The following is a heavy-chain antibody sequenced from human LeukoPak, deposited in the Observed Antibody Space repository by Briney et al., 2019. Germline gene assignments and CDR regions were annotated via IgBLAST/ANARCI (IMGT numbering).Heavy chain of an antibody. J-gene: IGHJ6*02. V-gene: IGHV4-34*01. Sequence: SETLSLTCAVYGGSFSGYYWSWIRQPPGKGLEWIGEINHSGSTNYNPSLKSRVTISVDTSKNQFSLKLSSVTAADTAVYYCARGDIVVVPAGLYYHYGMDVWGQGTTVTVSS. CDR1: GGSFSGYY. CDR3: ARGDIVVVPAGLYYHYGMDV. D-gene: IGHD2-2*01. CDR2: INHSGST.